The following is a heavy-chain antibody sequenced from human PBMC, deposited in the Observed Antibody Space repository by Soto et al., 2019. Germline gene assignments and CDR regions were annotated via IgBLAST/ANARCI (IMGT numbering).Heavy chain of an antibody. D-gene: IGHD3-22*01. CDR1: GFSLSSYS. V-gene: IGHV3-23*01. J-gene: IGHJ4*02. CDR3: LKQSYYDSSGAYYFDY. CDR2: LSADSKSK. Sequence: GGCLRLSCAASGFSLSSYSMNWVRQAPGKGLEWVSELSADSKSKYYADSVKGRFTIPRDNSKNTLFLQMKSLRAEDTAVYYCLKQSYYDSSGAYYFDYWGQGTLVTVSS.